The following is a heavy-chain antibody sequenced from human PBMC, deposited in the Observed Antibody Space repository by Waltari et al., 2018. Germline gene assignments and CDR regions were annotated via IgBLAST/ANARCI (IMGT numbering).Heavy chain of an antibody. J-gene: IGHJ6*02. CDR3: ATFRNDYSNYSYHYYGMDV. CDR2: FDPEDGET. CDR1: GYTLTELS. V-gene: IGHV1-24*01. D-gene: IGHD4-4*01. Sequence: QVQLVQSGAEVKKPGASVKVSCKVSGYTLTELSMHWVRQAPGKGIEWMGGFDPEDGETIYAQKFQGRVTMTEDTSTDTAYMELSSLRSEDTAVYYCATFRNDYSNYSYHYYGMDVWGQGTTVTVSS.